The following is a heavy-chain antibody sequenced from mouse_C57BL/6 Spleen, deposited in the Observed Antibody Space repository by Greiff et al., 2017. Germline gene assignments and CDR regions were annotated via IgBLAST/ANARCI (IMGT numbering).Heavy chain of an antibody. CDR1: GYTFTSYG. CDR3: ARAFITTVVATRDYYAMDY. V-gene: IGHV1-81*01. Sequence: QVQLQQSGAELARPGASVKLSCKASGYTFTSYGISWVKQRTGQGLEWIGEIYPRSGNTYYNEKFKGKATLTADKSSSTAYMELRSLTSEDSAVYFCARAFITTVVATRDYYAMDYWGQGTSVTVSS. CDR2: IYPRSGNT. D-gene: IGHD1-1*01. J-gene: IGHJ4*01.